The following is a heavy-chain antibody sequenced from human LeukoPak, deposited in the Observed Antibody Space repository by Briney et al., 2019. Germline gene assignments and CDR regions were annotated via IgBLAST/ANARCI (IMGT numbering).Heavy chain of an antibody. CDR1: GGSISSSSYY. V-gene: IGHV4-39*01. J-gene: IGHJ4*02. D-gene: IGHD3-10*01. CDR2: IYYSGST. CDR3: ARRGRGSGNLLPFDY. Sequence: SETLSLTCTVSGGSISSSSYYWGWIRQPPGKGLEWIGSIYYSGSTYYNPSLKSRVTISVDTSKNQFSLKLSSVTAADTAVYYCARRGRGSGNLLPFDYWGQGTLVTVSS.